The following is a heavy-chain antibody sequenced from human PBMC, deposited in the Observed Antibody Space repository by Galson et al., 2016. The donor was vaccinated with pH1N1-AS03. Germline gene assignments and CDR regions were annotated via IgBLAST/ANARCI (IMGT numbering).Heavy chain of an antibody. J-gene: IGHJ4*02. D-gene: IGHD1-14*01. CDR3: AGDEGFANGINV. CDR1: GFTVSSGY. CDR2: IHPGGDT. V-gene: IGHV3-66*02. Sequence: SLRLSCAATGFTVSSGYHMSWVRQAPGKGLEWVSVIHPGGDTYNADSVKGRFTISRDNFENMVCLQMNSLRPEDTAVYYCAGDEGFANGINVWGQGTLVTVSS.